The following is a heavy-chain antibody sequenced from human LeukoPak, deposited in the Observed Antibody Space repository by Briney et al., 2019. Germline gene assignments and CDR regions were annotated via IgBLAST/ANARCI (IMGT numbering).Heavy chain of an antibody. D-gene: IGHD2-2*02. CDR3: ATELLYCSSTSCYRSGFDY. Sequence: ASVKVSCKASGGTFSSYAISWVRQAPGQGLERMGGIIPIFGTANYAQKFQGRVTITADESTSTAYMELSSLRSEDTAVYYCATELLYCSSTSCYRSGFDYWGQGTLVTVSS. CDR2: IIPIFGTA. CDR1: GGTFSSYA. J-gene: IGHJ4*02. V-gene: IGHV1-69*13.